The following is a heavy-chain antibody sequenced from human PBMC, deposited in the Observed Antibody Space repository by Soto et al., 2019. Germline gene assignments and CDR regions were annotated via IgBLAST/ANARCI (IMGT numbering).Heavy chain of an antibody. CDR3: AREVQVHTPAFVY. V-gene: IGHV1-69*19. J-gene: IGHJ4*02. CDR2: ISPMFGAA. Sequence: QVQLVQSGAEMKKPGSSVQVSCQSSGGTFNTYAMNWVRQAPGQGPEWMGDISPMFGAANYAPKFKGRVTITADESTGTSYMQLSSLTSEDTALYFCAREVQVHTPAFVYWGQGTLVTVSS. CDR1: GGTFNTYA. D-gene: IGHD3-10*01.